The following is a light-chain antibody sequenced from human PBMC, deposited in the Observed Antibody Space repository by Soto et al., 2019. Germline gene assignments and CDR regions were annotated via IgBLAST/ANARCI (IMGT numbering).Light chain of an antibody. V-gene: IGKV1-12*01. CDR3: QQANSFPALT. CDR2: AAA. CDR1: QGISSW. J-gene: IGKJ4*01. Sequence: DIQMTHSPSSVYASVGDRVTITCRASQGISSWLAWYQQKPGKAPKLLIYAAATLQSDVPSRFNGSGSGTDFTLTISSLQTEDFATDYCQQANSFPALTFGGGTKVEIK.